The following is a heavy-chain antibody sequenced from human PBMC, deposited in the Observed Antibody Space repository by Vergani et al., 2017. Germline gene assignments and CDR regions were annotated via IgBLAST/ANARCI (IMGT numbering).Heavy chain of an antibody. J-gene: IGHJ6*02. V-gene: IGHV1-69-2*01. CDR2: VDPEDGET. CDR1: GYTFTDHY. Sequence: EVQLVQSGAEVKKPGATMKISCKVSGYTFTDHYMHWVKQAPGKGLEWMGLVDPEDGETIYAEKFKGRVTIAADTSTDTAQLELSSLRSGDTAVYYCATPQTVTTGGMEVWGQGTTVIVSS. CDR3: ATPQTVTTGGMEV. D-gene: IGHD4-17*01.